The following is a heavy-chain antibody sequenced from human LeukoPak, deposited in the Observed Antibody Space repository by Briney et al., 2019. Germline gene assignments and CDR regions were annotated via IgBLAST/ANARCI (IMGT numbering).Heavy chain of an antibody. Sequence: TGGSLRLSCAASGFTFSSYSMNWVRQAPGKGLEWVSSISSSSSYIYYADSVKGRFTISRDNAKNSLYLQMNSLRAEDTAVYYCARVSPQDTAMAHGAFDIWGQGTMVTVSS. CDR1: GFTFSSYS. D-gene: IGHD5-18*01. J-gene: IGHJ3*02. CDR3: ARVSPQDTAMAHGAFDI. V-gene: IGHV3-21*01. CDR2: ISSSSSYI.